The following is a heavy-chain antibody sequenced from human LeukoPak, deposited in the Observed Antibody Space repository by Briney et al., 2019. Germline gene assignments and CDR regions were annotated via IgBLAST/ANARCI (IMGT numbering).Heavy chain of an antibody. CDR1: GGSISSYY. D-gene: IGHD5-18*01. Sequence: SETLSLTCTVSGGSISSYYWSWIRQPPGKGLEWIGYIYYSGSTNYNPSLKSRVTIPVDTSKNQFSLKLSSVTAADTAVYYCARVPIIQLGFMDVWGKGTTVTVSS. CDR3: ARVPIIQLGFMDV. V-gene: IGHV4-59*01. J-gene: IGHJ6*03. CDR2: IYYSGST.